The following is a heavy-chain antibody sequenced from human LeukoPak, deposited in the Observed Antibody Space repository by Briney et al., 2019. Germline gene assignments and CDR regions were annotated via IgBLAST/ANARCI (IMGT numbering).Heavy chain of an antibody. V-gene: IGHV3-53*01. CDR1: GFTVSSNY. CDR2: IYSGGST. Sequence: GTSLRLSCAASGFTVSSNYMSWVRQAPGKGLEWVSVIYSGGSTYYAESVRGRFTISRDNSKNTLYLQMNSLRAEDTAGYHCARGEGGYDSNFDFWGQGTLVTVSS. J-gene: IGHJ4*02. D-gene: IGHD5-12*01. CDR3: ARGEGGYDSNFDF.